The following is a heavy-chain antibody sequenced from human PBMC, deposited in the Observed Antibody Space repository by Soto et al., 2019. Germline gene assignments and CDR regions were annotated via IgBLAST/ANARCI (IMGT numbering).Heavy chain of an antibody. CDR2: FDPEDGET. CDR1: GYTLTELS. J-gene: IGHJ4*02. Sequence: ASVRVSWKVCGYTLTELSMPWVRQAPGKGLEWMGGFDPEDGETIYAQKFQGRVTMTEDTSTDTAYMELSSLRSEDTAVYYCATAPNRNVDIVATYYFDYWGQGTLVTVSS. V-gene: IGHV1-24*01. D-gene: IGHD5-12*01. CDR3: ATAPNRNVDIVATYYFDY.